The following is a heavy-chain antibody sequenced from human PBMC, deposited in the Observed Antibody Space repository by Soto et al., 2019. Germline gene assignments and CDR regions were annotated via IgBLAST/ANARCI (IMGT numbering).Heavy chain of an antibody. V-gene: IGHV4-39*07. Sequence: TSETLSLTCTVSGGSLSSSGYYWGWIRQPPGKGLEWIGSIYYSGTNYYNPSLKSRVTISVDTSKNQFSLNLSSVTAADTAVYYCARVRSAGRHHYYYGMDVWGQGTTVTVSS. CDR3: ARVRSAGRHHYYYGMDV. CDR2: IYYSGTN. J-gene: IGHJ6*02. CDR1: GGSLSSSGYY.